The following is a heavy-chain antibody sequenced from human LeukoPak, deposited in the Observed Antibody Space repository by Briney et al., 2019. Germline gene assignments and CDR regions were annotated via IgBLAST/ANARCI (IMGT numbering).Heavy chain of an antibody. V-gene: IGHV3-33*01. J-gene: IGHJ4*02. CDR2: IWYDGSNK. CDR1: GFTFSSYG. Sequence: GGSLRLSCAASGFTFSSYGMHWVRQAPGKGLEWVAVIWYDGSNKYYADSVKGRFTISRDNSKNTLYLQMNSLRAEDTAVYYCARDYYYGSGSYYKKGIHYWGQGTLVTVSS. D-gene: IGHD3-10*01. CDR3: ARDYYYGSGSYYKKGIHY.